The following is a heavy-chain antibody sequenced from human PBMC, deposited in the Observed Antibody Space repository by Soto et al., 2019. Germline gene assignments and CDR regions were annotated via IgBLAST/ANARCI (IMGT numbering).Heavy chain of an antibody. J-gene: IGHJ4*02. CDR3: VRDAAYTTTWYHVY. CDR1: GFTFSSYA. Sequence: GGSLRLSCAVSGFTFSSYAMSWVRQAPGKGLEWVSTISAGAETTYYADSVKGRFTISRDNSKSTLYLQMSGLGAADTAVYSCVRDAAYTTTWYHVYWGQGALVTVSS. D-gene: IGHD3-16*01. CDR2: ISAGAETT. V-gene: IGHV3-23*01.